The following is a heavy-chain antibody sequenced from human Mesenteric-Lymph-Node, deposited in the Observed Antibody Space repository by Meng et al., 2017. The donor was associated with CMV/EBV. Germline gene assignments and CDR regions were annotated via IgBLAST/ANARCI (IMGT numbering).Heavy chain of an antibody. CDR2: AIHYGAS. D-gene: IGHD2-2*01. J-gene: IGHJ5*02. V-gene: IGHV4-4*02. CDR3: ARVRGGCSASSCTLDP. Sequence: SGDSISSPNWGTWVGQTPGKGLEWIGEAIHYGASNYNPSLQSRVTISLDKSKNQFSLNLKSVTAADTGVYYCARVRGGCSASSCTLDPWGQGTLVTVSS. CDR1: GDSISSPNW.